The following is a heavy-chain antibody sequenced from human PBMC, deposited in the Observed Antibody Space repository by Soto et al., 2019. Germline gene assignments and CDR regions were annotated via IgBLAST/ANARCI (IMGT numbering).Heavy chain of an antibody. CDR2: ISYDGSNK. D-gene: IGHD3-3*01. V-gene: IGHV3-30-3*01. Sequence: QVQLVESGGGVVQPGRSLRLSCAASGFTFSSYAMHWVCQAPGKGLEWVAVISYDGSNKYYADSVKGRFTISRDNSKNTLYLQMNSLRAEDTAVYYCARDREATIFGVVIATGYFQHWGQGTLVTVSS. CDR1: GFTFSSYA. J-gene: IGHJ1*01. CDR3: ARDREATIFGVVIATGYFQH.